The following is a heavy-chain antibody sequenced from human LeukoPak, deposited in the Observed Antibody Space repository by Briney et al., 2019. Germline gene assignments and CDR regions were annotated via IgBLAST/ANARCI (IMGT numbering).Heavy chain of an antibody. J-gene: IGHJ6*03. Sequence: GGSLRLSCAASGFTFSDSYMSWIRRTPGKGLEWLSCISTYATTIYYADSVKGRFTISRDNAKNSLYLQMNSLRAADTAVYFCARLGSVGYYNYQYMDIWGNGTTVTVSS. CDR2: ISTYATTI. CDR3: ARLGSVGYYNYQYMDI. D-gene: IGHD3-10*01. V-gene: IGHV3-11*04. CDR1: GFTFSDSY.